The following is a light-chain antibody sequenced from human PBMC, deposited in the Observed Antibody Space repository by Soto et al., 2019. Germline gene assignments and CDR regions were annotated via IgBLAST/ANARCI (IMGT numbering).Light chain of an antibody. CDR2: KAS. CDR3: QHYNSYSEA. Sequence: DIQMTQSPSTLSGSVGDRVTITCRASQTISSWLAWYQQKPGKAPKLLIYKASTLKSGVPSRFSGSGSGTEFTLTISSLQHDDFATYYCQHYNSYSEAFGKGTKVDIK. CDR1: QTISSW. V-gene: IGKV1-5*03. J-gene: IGKJ1*01.